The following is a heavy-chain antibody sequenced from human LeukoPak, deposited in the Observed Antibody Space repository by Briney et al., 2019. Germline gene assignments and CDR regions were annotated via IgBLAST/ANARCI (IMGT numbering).Heavy chain of an antibody. D-gene: IGHD3-9*01. CDR2: ISSSGSTI. CDR3: ARAIYDILTGYYDY. CDR1: GFTFSSYE. J-gene: IGHJ4*02. V-gene: IGHV3-48*03. Sequence: GGSLRLSCAASGFTFSSYEMTWVRQAPGKGLEWVSYISSSGSTIYYADSVKGRFTISRDNAKNSLYLQMNSLRAEDTAVYYCARAIYDILTGYYDYWGQGTLVTVSS.